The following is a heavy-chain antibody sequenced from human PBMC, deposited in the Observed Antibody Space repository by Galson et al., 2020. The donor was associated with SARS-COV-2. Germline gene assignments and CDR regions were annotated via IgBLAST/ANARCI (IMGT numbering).Heavy chain of an antibody. CDR2: AGSVGDT. V-gene: IGHV3-13*01. CDR1: GFTFSDYD. Sequence: AASGFTFSDYDMHWVRQASGKSLEWVSLAGSVGDTYYLGSVKGRFIISRDNAKSSLYLQMNSLTAGDTAIYYCTRGQVGNAFDIWGQGTLVTVSS. D-gene: IGHD1-26*01. J-gene: IGHJ3*02. CDR3: TRGQVGNAFDI.